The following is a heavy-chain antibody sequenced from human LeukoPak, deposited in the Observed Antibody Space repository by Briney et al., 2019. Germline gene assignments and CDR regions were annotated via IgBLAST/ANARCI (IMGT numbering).Heavy chain of an antibody. CDR2: ISWNSGSI. Sequence: PGRSLRLSCAASGFTFDDYAMHWVRQAPGKGLEWVSGISWNSGSIGYADSVRGRFTISRDNAKNSLYLQMNSLRAEDTALYYCAKASGSGYYYYGMDVWGQGTTVTVSS. J-gene: IGHJ6*02. D-gene: IGHD3-10*01. V-gene: IGHV3-9*01. CDR3: AKASGSGYYYYGMDV. CDR1: GFTFDDYA.